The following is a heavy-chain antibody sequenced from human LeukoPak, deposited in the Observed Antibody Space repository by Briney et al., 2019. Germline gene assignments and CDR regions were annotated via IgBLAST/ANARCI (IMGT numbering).Heavy chain of an antibody. V-gene: IGHV3-23*01. J-gene: IGHJ5*01. CDR1: GFTFSSYA. Sequence: GGSLRLSCAASGFTFSSYAASWVRQAPGRGLEWVSAISGSGGTYYIASVKGRFIVSRDNSRNTLYLQLNSLRAEDTAIYYCAKEDFRDHTTGFDSWGQGTLVTVSS. D-gene: IGHD1-1*01. CDR2: ISGSGGT. CDR3: AKEDFRDHTTGFDS.